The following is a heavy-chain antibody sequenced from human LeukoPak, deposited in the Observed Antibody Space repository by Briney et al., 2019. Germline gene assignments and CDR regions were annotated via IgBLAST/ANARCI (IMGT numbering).Heavy chain of an antibody. CDR1: GGAVSSGSYY. J-gene: IGHJ4*02. CDR2: VYYSGST. D-gene: IGHD6-19*01. CDR3: ARATPSRSGLNY. Sequence: SETLSLTCTVTGGAVSSGSYYWSWIRRPPGKGLDWVGYVYYSGSTSYNPSLKSRLTISLDTSRNQFSLKLTSVTAADTAAYYCARATPSRSGLNYWGQGTLVTVSS. V-gene: IGHV4-61*01.